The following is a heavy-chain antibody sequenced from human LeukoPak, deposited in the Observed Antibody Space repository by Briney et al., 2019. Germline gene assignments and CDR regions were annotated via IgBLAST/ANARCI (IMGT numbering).Heavy chain of an antibody. CDR1: GYTFTSYY. D-gene: IGHD6-19*01. Sequence: ASVKVSCKASGYTFTSYYMHWVRQAPGQGLEWMGIINPSGGSTSYAQKFQGRVTMTRDTSTSTVYMELSSLRSEDTAVYYCARDSYSSGWYLHYYYYMDVWGKGTTVTISS. CDR2: INPSGGST. J-gene: IGHJ6*03. CDR3: ARDSYSSGWYLHYYYYMDV. V-gene: IGHV1-46*01.